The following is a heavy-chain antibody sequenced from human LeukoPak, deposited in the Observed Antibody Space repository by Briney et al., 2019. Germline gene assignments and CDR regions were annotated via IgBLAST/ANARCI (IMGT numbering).Heavy chain of an antibody. D-gene: IGHD6-13*01. CDR1: GVSISGSGYY. CDR2: IYYSGST. V-gene: IGHV4-31*03. J-gene: IGHJ6*02. CDR3: ARGGSSRSPEIYYYYGMDV. Sequence: SETLSLTCSVSGVSISGSGYYWSWIRQHPGKGLEWIGYIYYSGSTHYNPSLQSRVAISVDLSTNQFSLKLSSVTAADTAVYYCARGGSSRSPEIYYYYGMDVWGQGTTVTVSS.